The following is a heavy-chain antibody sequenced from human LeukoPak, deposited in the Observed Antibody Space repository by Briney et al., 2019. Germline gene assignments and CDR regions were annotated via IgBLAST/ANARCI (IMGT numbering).Heavy chain of an antibody. CDR2: ISDRSTNI. V-gene: IGHV3-48*01. D-gene: IGHD3-16*01. J-gene: IGHJ4*02. Sequence: GGSLRLSCAVSGFSLSAFGMHWPRQAPGKGLEWVSYISDRSTNIYYADSVKARFTISRDNAKNSLFLQMNSLRGEDTAVYFCVTDWPVWWGQGTLVTVSS. CDR1: GFSLSAFG. CDR3: VTDWPVW.